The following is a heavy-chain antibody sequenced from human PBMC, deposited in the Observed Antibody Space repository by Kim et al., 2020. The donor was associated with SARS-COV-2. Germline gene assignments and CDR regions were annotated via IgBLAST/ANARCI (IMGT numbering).Heavy chain of an antibody. CDR3: AKDRLSGGGYNDY. J-gene: IGHJ4*02. CDR1: GFTFSTYG. Sequence: GGSLRLSCAASGFTFSTYGMHWVRQAPGKGLEWVALISYDGSNKFYVDSVKGRFTISRDNSKNTLYLQMNSLRAEDTAVYYCAKDRLSGGGYNDYWGQGTLVTVSS. D-gene: IGHD1-26*01. V-gene: IGHV3-30*18. CDR2: ISYDGSNK.